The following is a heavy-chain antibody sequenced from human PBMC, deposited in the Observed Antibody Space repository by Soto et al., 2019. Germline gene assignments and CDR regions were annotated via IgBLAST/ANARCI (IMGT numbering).Heavy chain of an antibody. CDR3: ARGGPVDSGDYNF. D-gene: IGHD4-17*01. CDR1: GVALSNHF. Sequence: QVQLVQSGAEVRKPGSSVKVSCTTSGVALSNHFISWVRLAPGQGLEWMGRITPILGIPNYSQNFQGRLTLAADRSTKTVYMELSSLRSDASAVYYCARGGPVDSGDYNFWGQGTLVTVSS. V-gene: IGHV1-69*02. J-gene: IGHJ4*02. CDR2: ITPILGIP.